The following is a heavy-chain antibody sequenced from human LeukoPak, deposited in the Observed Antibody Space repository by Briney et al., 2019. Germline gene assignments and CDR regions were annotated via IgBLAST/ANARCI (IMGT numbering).Heavy chain of an antibody. Sequence: ASMKVSCKASGYTFTSSAMNWVRHATGQGLEWMRWINPNSGNTGYAQKFQGRVTITRNTSISTAYMELSSLRSEDTAVYYCARASYCSSTSCYFGVFNSAFDIWGQGTMVTVSS. D-gene: IGHD2-2*01. CDR3: ARASYCSSTSCYFGVFNSAFDI. V-gene: IGHV1-8*03. CDR2: INPNSGNT. J-gene: IGHJ3*02. CDR1: GYTFTSSA.